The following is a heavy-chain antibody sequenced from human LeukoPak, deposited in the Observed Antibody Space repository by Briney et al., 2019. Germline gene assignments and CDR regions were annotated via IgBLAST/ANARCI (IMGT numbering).Heavy chain of an antibody. V-gene: IGHV3-7*03. Sequence: GGSLRLSCAASGFTFSSYWMSWVRQAPGKGLEWVANIKQDGSEKYYVDSVKGRFTISRDNAKNSPYLQMNSLRAADTAVYYCASLPTVYSRGYLALWGQGTLVTVSS. CDR1: GFTFSSYW. CDR3: ASLPTVYSRGYLAL. D-gene: IGHD3-22*01. CDR2: IKQDGSEK. J-gene: IGHJ4*02.